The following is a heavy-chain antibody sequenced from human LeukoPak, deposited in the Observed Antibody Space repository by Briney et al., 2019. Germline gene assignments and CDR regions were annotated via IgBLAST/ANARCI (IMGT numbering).Heavy chain of an antibody. CDR1: GFPFSVFA. J-gene: IGHJ4*02. CDR3: TFDYGSNLGWDY. CDR2: IRSKANRYAT. D-gene: IGHD4-23*01. V-gene: IGHV3-73*01. Sequence: GGSLRLSCAASGFPFSVFAMHGVRQASGKGVEWVGRIRSKANRYATAYTASVKGRFTISRDDSKNTAYLQMNSLKTEDTAVYYCTFDYGSNLGWDYWGQGTLVTVSS.